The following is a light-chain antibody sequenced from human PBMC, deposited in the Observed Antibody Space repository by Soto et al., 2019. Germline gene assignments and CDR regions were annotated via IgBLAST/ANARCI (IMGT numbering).Light chain of an antibody. V-gene: IGKV3-15*01. CDR1: QSVSCN. J-gene: IGKJ2*01. CDR2: GTS. CDR3: QQYNNWTYT. Sequence: EIVMTQSPSTLSVSPGETATHYCRASQSVSCNLAWYQQQPGQAPSLLIYGTSTRATGIPARFSGSGSGTEFMLTISSLQYEDFAVYDCQQYNNWTYTFGQGTKLEIK.